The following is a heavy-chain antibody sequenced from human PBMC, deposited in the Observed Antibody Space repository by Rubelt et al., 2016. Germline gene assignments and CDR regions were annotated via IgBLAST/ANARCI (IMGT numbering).Heavy chain of an antibody. D-gene: IGHD2-2*01. CDR3: ARGYCSSANCLFNWFDP. J-gene: IGHJ5*02. CDR2: IRTYNGNT. CDR1: GYTFTTYG. V-gene: IGHV1-18*03. Sequence: QVQLVQSGAEVKKPGASVKVSCKASGYTFTTYGISWVRQAPGQGLEWMGWIRTYNGNTNYAQKLQGRVTMTTATSTSTADMEVRSLRLDDMAMYFCARGYCSSANCLFNWFDPWGQGTLVTVSS.